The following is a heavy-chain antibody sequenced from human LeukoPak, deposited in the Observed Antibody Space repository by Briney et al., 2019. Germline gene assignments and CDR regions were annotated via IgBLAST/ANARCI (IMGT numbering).Heavy chain of an antibody. CDR3: TRHGGRDYYDSSEDAFDI. V-gene: IGHV3-73*01. Sequence: PGGSLRLSCAASGFTFSGSAMHWVRQASGKGLEWVGRIRSKTHTYATAYAASVKGRFTISRDDSKNTAYLQTNSLKTEDTAVYYCTRHGGRDYYDSSEDAFDIWGQGTMVTVSS. D-gene: IGHD3-22*01. CDR1: GFTFSGSA. J-gene: IGHJ3*02. CDR2: IRSKTHTYAT.